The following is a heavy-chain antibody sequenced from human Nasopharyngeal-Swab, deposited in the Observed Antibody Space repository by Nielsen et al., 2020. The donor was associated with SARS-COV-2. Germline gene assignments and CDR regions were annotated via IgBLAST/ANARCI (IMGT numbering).Heavy chain of an antibody. CDR3: ARVAGSYYGSGSYDAFDI. CDR2: ISYDGSNK. CDR1: GFTFSSYV. V-gene: IGHV3-30-3*01. D-gene: IGHD3-10*01. J-gene: IGHJ3*02. Sequence: GESLKISCAASGFTFSSYVMHWVRQAPGKGLEWVALISYDGSNKYYADSVKGRFTISRDNSKNTLYLQMNSLRAEDTAVYYCARVAGSYYGSGSYDAFDIWGQGTMVTVSS.